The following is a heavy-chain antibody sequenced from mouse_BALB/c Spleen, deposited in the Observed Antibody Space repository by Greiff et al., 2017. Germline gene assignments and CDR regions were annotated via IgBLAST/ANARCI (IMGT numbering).Heavy chain of an antibody. CDR3: GGGNYLYAMDY. D-gene: IGHD1-1*02. J-gene: IGHJ4*01. CDR2: ISSGGSYT. V-gene: IGHV5-6*01. CDR1: GFTFSSYG. Sequence: EVHLVESGGDLVKPGGSLKLSCAASGFTFSSYGMSWVRQTPDKRLEWVATISSGGSYTYYPDSVKGRFTISRDNAKNTLYLQMSSLKSEDTAMYYCGGGNYLYAMDYWGQGTSVTVSS.